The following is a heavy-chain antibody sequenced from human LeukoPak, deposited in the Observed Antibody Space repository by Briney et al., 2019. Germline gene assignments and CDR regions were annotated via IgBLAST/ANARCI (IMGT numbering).Heavy chain of an antibody. CDR1: GFTFSSYS. J-gene: IGHJ4*02. CDR3: ARDFGGGTGY. CDR2: ISSSSSYI. V-gene: IGHV3-21*01. D-gene: IGHD3-16*01. Sequence: GGSLRLSCAASGFTFSSYSMNWVRQAPGKWLEWISSISSSSSYIYYADSVKGRFTISRDNAKNSLYLQMSGLRAEDTAVYYCARDFGGGTGYWGQGTLVTVSS.